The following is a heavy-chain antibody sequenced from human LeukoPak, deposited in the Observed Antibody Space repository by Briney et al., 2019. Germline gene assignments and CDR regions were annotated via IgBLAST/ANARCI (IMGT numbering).Heavy chain of an antibody. Sequence: ASVTVSCTASGHTLSGNYMHWVRRAPGQGLEWMGWINPHSGGTNYAQKFQGRVTMTRDTSISTAYMELSRLRSDDTAVYYCARDLDSMDSSIFDYWGQGTLVTVSS. CDR3: ARDLDSMDSSIFDY. D-gene: IGHD2/OR15-2a*01. J-gene: IGHJ4*02. V-gene: IGHV1-2*02. CDR1: GHTLSGNY. CDR2: INPHSGGT.